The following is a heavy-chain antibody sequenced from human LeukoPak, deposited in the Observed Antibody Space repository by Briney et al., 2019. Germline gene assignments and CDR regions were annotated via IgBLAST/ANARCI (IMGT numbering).Heavy chain of an antibody. J-gene: IGHJ4*02. CDR3: ASTYDSSGYYHY. D-gene: IGHD3-22*01. CDR2: IYYHENT. Sequence: SETLSLTCTVSGGSISSSSDYWGWIRQAPGKGLEWIGSIYYHENTYYNPSLKSRVTISVDTSKNQVSLILTSVTAADTAVYYCASTYDSSGYYHYWGQGTLVTVSS. CDR1: GGSISSSSDY. V-gene: IGHV4-39*07.